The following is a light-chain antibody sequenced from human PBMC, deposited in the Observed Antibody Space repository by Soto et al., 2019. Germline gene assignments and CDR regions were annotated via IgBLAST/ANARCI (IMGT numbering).Light chain of an antibody. CDR1: QSVSSN. V-gene: IGKV3-15*01. Sequence: EIVMTQSPATLSVSPGERASLSCRASQSVSSNLAWYQQKPGQTPRLLIYATSTMATGIPARFSGSGSGTEFPLTISRLQSEDCAVYYCQHYNNWPITFGGGTKVEIK. J-gene: IGKJ4*01. CDR2: ATS. CDR3: QHYNNWPIT.